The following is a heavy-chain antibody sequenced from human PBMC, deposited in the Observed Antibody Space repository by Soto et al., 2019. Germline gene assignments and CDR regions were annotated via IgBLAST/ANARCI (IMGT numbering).Heavy chain of an antibody. Sequence: PSETLSLTCTVSGDSISRSSYCWGWIRQPPGKGLEWIGSLCYGGETYYSPSLKSRVIVSVDSSKNHLSLNLSSVTAADTDVYYCSRRAPEGFDPWGQGTLVTVSS. CDR1: GDSISRSSYC. V-gene: IGHV4-39*02. CDR2: LCYGGET. J-gene: IGHJ5*02. CDR3: SRRAPEGFDP.